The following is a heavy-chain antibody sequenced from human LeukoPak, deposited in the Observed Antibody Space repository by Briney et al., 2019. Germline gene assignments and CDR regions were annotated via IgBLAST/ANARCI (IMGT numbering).Heavy chain of an antibody. Sequence: SETLPLTCAVYGGSFSGYYWSWIRQPPGKGLEWIGEINHSGSTNYNPSLKSRVTISVDTSKNQFSLKLSSVTAADTAVYYCASDGGNYDDAFDIWGQGTMVTVSS. CDR3: ASDGGNYDDAFDI. J-gene: IGHJ3*02. V-gene: IGHV4-34*01. CDR1: GGSFSGYY. CDR2: INHSGST. D-gene: IGHD4-23*01.